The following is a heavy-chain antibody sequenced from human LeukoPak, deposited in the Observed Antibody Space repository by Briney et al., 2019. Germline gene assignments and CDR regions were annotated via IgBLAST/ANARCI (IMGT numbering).Heavy chain of an antibody. D-gene: IGHD3-9*01. Sequence: SETLSLTCTVSGGSISSYYWSWIRQPPGKGLEWIGYIYYSGSTNYNPSLKSRVTISVDTSKNQFSLKLSSVTAADTAVYYCAREGRDYDILTGYYPHPFDYWGQGTLVTVSS. CDR2: IYYSGST. J-gene: IGHJ4*02. CDR3: AREGRDYDILTGYYPHPFDY. CDR1: GGSISSYY. V-gene: IGHV4-59*01.